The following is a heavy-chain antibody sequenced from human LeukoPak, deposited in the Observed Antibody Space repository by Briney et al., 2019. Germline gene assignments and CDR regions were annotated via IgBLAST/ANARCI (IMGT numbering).Heavy chain of an antibody. D-gene: IGHD5-18*01. CDR2: INHSGST. CDR3: ASSGYSYPRVRY. Sequence: SETLSLTCAVYGGSFSGYYWSWIRQPPGKGLEWIGEINHSGSTNYNPSLKSRVTISVDTSKNQFSLKLSSVTAADTAVYYCASSGYSYPRVRYWGQGTLVTVSS. CDR1: GGSFSGYY. V-gene: IGHV4-34*01. J-gene: IGHJ4*02.